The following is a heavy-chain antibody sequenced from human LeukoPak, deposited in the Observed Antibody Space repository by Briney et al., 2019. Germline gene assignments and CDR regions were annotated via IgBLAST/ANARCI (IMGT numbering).Heavy chain of an antibody. CDR3: QVGPAPYFQH. Sequence: SETLSLTCAVYGGSFSGYYWSWIRQPPGKGLEWIGEINHSGSTNYNPSLKSRVTISVDTSKNQFSLKLSSVTAADTAVYYCQVGPAPYFQHWGQGTLVTVSS. D-gene: IGHD2-2*01. CDR2: INHSGST. CDR1: GGSFSGYY. V-gene: IGHV4-34*01. J-gene: IGHJ1*01.